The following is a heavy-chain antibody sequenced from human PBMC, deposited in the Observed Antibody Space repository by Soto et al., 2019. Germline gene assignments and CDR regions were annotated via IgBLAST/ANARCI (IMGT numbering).Heavy chain of an antibody. J-gene: IGHJ5*02. CDR1: GGSISSSNW. Sequence: QVQLQESGPGLVKPSGTLSLTCAVSGGSISSSNWWSWVRQPPGKGLEWIGEIYHSGSTNYNPSLKSRVTISVDKSKNQFSLKLSSVTAADTATYYCAHRVPYNSYWDVGWFDPWGQGTLVTVS. D-gene: IGHD1-20*01. V-gene: IGHV4-4*02. CDR2: IYHSGST. CDR3: AHRVPYNSYWDVGWFDP.